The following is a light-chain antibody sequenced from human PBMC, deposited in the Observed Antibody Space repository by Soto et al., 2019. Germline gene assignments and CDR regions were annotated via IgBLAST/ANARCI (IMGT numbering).Light chain of an antibody. V-gene: IGKV1-13*02. CDR1: QGISRS. J-gene: IGKJ4*01. Sequence: AIQLTQSPSSLSASVGDRVTITCRASQGISRSLAWYQQKPGKAPSLLFYDASTLENGVPSRFSGSGSGTDFTLTISSLQPEDFATYYCQQRSNWLTFGGGTKVEIK. CDR2: DAS. CDR3: QQRSNWLT.